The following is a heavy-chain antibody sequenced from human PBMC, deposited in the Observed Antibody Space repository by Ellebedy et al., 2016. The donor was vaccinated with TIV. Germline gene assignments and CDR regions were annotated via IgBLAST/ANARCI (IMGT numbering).Heavy chain of an antibody. CDR3: ARLSSFGGNPNDAFDI. J-gene: IGHJ3*02. CDR1: GYSFTSYW. Sequence: GESLKISXKGSGYSFTSYWISWVRQMPGKGLEWMGRIDPSDSYTNYSPSFQGHVTISADKSISTAYLQWSSLKASDTAMYYCARLSSFGGNPNDAFDIWGQGTMVTVSS. D-gene: IGHD4-23*01. CDR2: IDPSDSYT. V-gene: IGHV5-10-1*01.